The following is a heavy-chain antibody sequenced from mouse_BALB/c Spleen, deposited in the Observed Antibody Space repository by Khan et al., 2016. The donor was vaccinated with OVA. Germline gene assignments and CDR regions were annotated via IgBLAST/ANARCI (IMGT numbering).Heavy chain of an antibody. CDR2: IWAGGST. J-gene: IGHJ4*01. D-gene: IGHD2-10*01. Sequence: VQLLESGPGLVAPSQRLSITCTVSGFSLTNYGVNWVRQPPGKGLEWLGVIWAGGSTNYNSALMSRLSIRTDNSRSQVFLKLNSLQTDDTARYYCARETAYYGNYEAMDYWGQGTSVTVAS. CDR1: GFSLTNYG. V-gene: IGHV2-9*02. CDR3: ARETAYYGNYEAMDY.